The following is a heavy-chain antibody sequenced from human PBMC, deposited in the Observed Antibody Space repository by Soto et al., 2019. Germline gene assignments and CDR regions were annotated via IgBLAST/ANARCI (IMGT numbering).Heavy chain of an antibody. V-gene: IGHV3-30-3*01. J-gene: IGHJ6*02. CDR1: GFTFSTYA. Sequence: QVQLVESGGGVVQPGRSLRLSCAASGFTFSTYAMHWVRQAPGKGLEWVAVILYDGSKKDYADSVKGGFTISRDNSKNALYLQMNSLRAEDTAVYYCARVNIAWNDVGAMDVWGQGTTVTVSS. D-gene: IGHD1-1*01. CDR3: ARVNIAWNDVGAMDV. CDR2: ILYDGSKK.